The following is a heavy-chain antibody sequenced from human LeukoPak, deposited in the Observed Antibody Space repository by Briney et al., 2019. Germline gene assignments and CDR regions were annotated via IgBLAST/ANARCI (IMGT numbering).Heavy chain of an antibody. CDR1: GGSISSYY. D-gene: IGHD6-13*01. J-gene: IGHJ5*02. CDR3: ARHRSSSWYSYWFDP. CDR2: IYYSGST. V-gene: IGHV4-59*08. Sequence: PSETLSPTCTVSGGSISSYYWSWIRQPPGKGLEWIGYIYYSGSTNYNPSLKSRVTISVDTSKNQFSLKLSSVTAADTAVYYCARHRSSSWYSYWFDPWGQGTLVTVSS.